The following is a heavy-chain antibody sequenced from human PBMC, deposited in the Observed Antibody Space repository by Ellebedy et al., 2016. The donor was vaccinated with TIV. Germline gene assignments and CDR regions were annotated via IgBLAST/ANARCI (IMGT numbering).Heavy chain of an antibody. CDR3: ARDGDYYYDSSGYRPTYYYYGMDV. Sequence: ASVKVSXKASGYNFTNYYLHWVRQAPGQGLEWMGMINPSGGSTSYAQKFQGRVTMTRDTSTSTAYMELSSLRSEDTAVYYCARDGDYYYDSSGYRPTYYYYGMDVWGQGTTVTVSS. V-gene: IGHV1-46*01. CDR1: GYNFTNYY. D-gene: IGHD3-22*01. CDR2: INPSGGST. J-gene: IGHJ6*02.